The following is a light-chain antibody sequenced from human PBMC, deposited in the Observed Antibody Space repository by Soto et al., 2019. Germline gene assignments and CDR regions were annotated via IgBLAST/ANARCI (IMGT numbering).Light chain of an antibody. CDR3: QQYNNWPRT. V-gene: IGKV3-15*01. CDR1: QSVNSN. CDR2: GAS. J-gene: IGKJ1*01. Sequence: VMTQSPATLSVSPGESATLSCRASQSVNSNLVWYQHKPGQAPRLLIYGASTRATGIPARFSGSGSGTEFTLTISSLQSEDFAVYYCQQYNNWPRTFGQGTKVDIK.